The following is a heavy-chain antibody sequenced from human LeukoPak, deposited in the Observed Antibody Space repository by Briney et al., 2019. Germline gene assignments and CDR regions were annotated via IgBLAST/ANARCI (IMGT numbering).Heavy chain of an antibody. CDR1: GFAFTRYW. Sequence: GGSLRLSCAASGFAFTRYWMHWVRQVPGKGLVWVSRINIDGTTTNYADSVKGRFTVSRDNAKNTLFLQLSSLRVEDTAVYYCARDSYEVGATFDYWGQGTLVTVSS. V-gene: IGHV3-74*01. CDR2: INIDGTTT. CDR3: ARDSYEVGATFDY. D-gene: IGHD1-26*01. J-gene: IGHJ4*02.